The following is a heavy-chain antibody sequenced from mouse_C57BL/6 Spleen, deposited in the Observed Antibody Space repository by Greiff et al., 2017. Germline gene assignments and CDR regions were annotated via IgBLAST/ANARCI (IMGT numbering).Heavy chain of an antibody. CDR2: ISGGGGNT. D-gene: IGHD3-2*02. J-gene: IGHJ3*01. CDR1: GFTFSSYT. V-gene: IGHV5-9*01. CDR3: ARHGGQLRDWFAY. Sequence: EVQLVESGGGLVKPGGSLKLSCAASGFTFSSYTMSWVRQTPEQRLEWVATISGGGGNTYYPDSVKGRFTISRDNAKNTLYLQMSSLRSEDTALYYCARHGGQLRDWFAYWGKGTLVTVSA.